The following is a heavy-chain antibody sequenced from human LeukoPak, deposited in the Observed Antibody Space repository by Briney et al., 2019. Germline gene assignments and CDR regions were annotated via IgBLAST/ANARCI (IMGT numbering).Heavy chain of an antibody. CDR3: ARVRDGYNIRFDP. CDR2: IYYSGST. V-gene: IGHV4-39*07. CDR1: GDSISSSSYY. D-gene: IGHD5-24*01. J-gene: IGHJ5*02. Sequence: SETLSLTCTVSGDSISSSSYYWGWIRQPPGKGLEWNGSIYYSGSTYYNPSLKSRVTISVDTSKNQFSLKLSSVTAADTAVYYCARVRDGYNIRFDPWGQGTLVTVSS.